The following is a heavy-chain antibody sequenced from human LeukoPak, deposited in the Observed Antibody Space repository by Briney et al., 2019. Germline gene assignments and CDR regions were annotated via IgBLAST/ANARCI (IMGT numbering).Heavy chain of an antibody. Sequence: GGSLRLSCAASGSSFSSHWVHWVRQAPGKGLVWVSRISDDGSYTSNVDSVKGRFTISRDNVNNMLYLHMNSLRAEDTAVYYCASFGISWRSSYWGQGTLVTVSS. D-gene: IGHD2-21*01. J-gene: IGHJ4*02. CDR1: GSSFSSHW. V-gene: IGHV3-74*01. CDR2: ISDDGSYT. CDR3: ASFGISWRSSY.